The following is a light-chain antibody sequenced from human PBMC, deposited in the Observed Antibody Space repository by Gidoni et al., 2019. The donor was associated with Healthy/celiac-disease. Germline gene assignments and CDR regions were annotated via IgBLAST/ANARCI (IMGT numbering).Light chain of an antibody. J-gene: IGKJ2*04. CDR2: GPS. V-gene: IGKV3-15*01. CDR3: QQYNNWPSCS. CDR1: QSVSRN. Sequence: EIVMTQSPATLSVSPGERATLSCRASQSVSRNLAWYQQKPGQAPRLLIYGPSIRATGIPARFSGSGSGTEFTLTISSLQSEDFAVYHCQQYNNWPSCSFGQGTKVEIK.